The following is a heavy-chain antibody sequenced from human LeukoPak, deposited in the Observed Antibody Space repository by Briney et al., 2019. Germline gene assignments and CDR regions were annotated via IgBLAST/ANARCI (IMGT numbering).Heavy chain of an antibody. D-gene: IGHD2-2*01. J-gene: IGHJ6*03. CDR1: GYTFTSYD. CDR3: ARTGYCSSTSCYWSYYYYMDV. Sequence: GASVKVSCKASGYTFTSYDINWVRQATGQGLEWMGWMNPNSGNTGYAQKFQGRVTMTRNTSISTAYMELSSLRSEDTAVYYCARTGYCSSTSCYWSYYYYMDVWGKGTTVTVSS. V-gene: IGHV1-8*01. CDR2: MNPNSGNT.